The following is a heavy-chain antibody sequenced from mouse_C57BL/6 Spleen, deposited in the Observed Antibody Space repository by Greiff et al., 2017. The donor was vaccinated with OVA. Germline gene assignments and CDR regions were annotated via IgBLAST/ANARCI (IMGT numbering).Heavy chain of an antibody. J-gene: IGHJ2*01. V-gene: IGHV1-76*01. CDR1: GYTFTDYY. Sequence: QVQLQQSGAELVRPGASVKLSCKASGYTFTDYYINWVKQRPGQGLEWIARIYPGSGNTYYNEKFKGKATLTAEKSSSTAYMQLSSLTSVDSAVYFCAREGNYGGFDYWGQGTTLTVSS. D-gene: IGHD2-4*01. CDR3: AREGNYGGFDY. CDR2: IYPGSGNT.